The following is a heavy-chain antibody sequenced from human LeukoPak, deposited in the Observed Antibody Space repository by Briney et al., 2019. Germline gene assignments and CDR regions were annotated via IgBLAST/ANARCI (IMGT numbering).Heavy chain of an antibody. Sequence: SETLSLTCTVSGGSISSSSYYWGWIRQPPGKGLEWIGSIYYSGSTYYNPSLKSRVTISVDTSKNQFSLKLSSVTAADTAVYYCARLSGESSSSYAFDIWGQGTMVAVSS. V-gene: IGHV4-39*01. J-gene: IGHJ3*02. CDR1: GGSISSSSYY. CDR3: ARLSGESSSSYAFDI. CDR2: IYYSGST. D-gene: IGHD6-6*01.